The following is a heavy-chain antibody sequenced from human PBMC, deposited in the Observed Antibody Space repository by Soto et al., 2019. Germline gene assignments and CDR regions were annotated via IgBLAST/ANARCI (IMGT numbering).Heavy chain of an antibody. D-gene: IGHD3-22*01. CDR1: GGSISSYY. V-gene: IGHV4-59*01. Sequence: PSETLSLTCTVSGGSISSYYWSWIRQPPGKGLEWIGYIYYSGSTKYNPSLKSRVTISVDTSKDQFTLKLSSVTAADTAVYYCAREATHYYDSSGDAFDIWGQGTLVTVSS. J-gene: IGHJ3*02. CDR2: IYYSGST. CDR3: AREATHYYDSSGDAFDI.